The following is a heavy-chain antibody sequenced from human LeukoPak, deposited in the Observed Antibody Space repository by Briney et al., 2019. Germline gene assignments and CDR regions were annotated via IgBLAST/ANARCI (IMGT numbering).Heavy chain of an antibody. Sequence: PGGSLRLSCAASGFSFNYYAMHWVRQAPGKGLEWVGGITGNSDSRGYGDSVKGRFTISRDNAKNSLYLQMNSLRTEDTAFYFCVKGLYYDILTGNYFDPWGQGTLVIVSS. J-gene: IGHJ5*02. D-gene: IGHD3-9*01. CDR1: GFSFNYYA. CDR2: ITGNSDSR. CDR3: VKGLYYDILTGNYFDP. V-gene: IGHV3-9*01.